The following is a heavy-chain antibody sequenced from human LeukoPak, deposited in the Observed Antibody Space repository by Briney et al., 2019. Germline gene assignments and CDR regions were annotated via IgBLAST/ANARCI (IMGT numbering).Heavy chain of an antibody. CDR1: GFTFSSYE. V-gene: IGHV3-48*03. Sequence: PGGSLRLSCAASGFTFSSYEMNWVRQAPGKGLEWVSYISSSGSTIYYADSVKGRFTTSRDNAKNSLYLQMNSLRAEDTAVYYCARGGDDILTGYYYYWGQGTLVTVSS. D-gene: IGHD3-9*01. CDR3: ARGGDDILTGYYYY. CDR2: ISSSGSTI. J-gene: IGHJ4*02.